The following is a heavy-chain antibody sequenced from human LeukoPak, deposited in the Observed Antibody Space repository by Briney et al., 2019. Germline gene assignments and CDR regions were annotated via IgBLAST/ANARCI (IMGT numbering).Heavy chain of an antibody. J-gene: IGHJ4*02. CDR3: ARLVETPRAFDS. Sequence: SETLSLTCAVSGGSISSYYWGWIRQPPGKGLEWIGYIYYSGNTYYNPSLKSRVTISVDTSKNQFSLKLDSVTAADAAVYYCARLVETPRAFDSWGQGILVSVSS. V-gene: IGHV4-30-4*01. CDR1: GGSISSYY. D-gene: IGHD3-3*01. CDR2: IYYSGNT.